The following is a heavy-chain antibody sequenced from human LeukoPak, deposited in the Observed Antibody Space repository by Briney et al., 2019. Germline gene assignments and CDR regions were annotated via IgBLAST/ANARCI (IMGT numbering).Heavy chain of an antibody. D-gene: IGHD3-22*01. CDR2: FFYSGST. CDR1: GGSISSNYY. CDR3: ARAGGADSPQDLDY. Sequence: PSETLSLTCTVSGGSISSNYYWGWIRQPPGKGLEWIVSFFYSGSTYYNPSLKSRVTISVDTSKNQFSLRLTSVTAADTAVYYCARAGGADSPQDLDYWGQGILVTVSS. J-gene: IGHJ4*02. V-gene: IGHV4-39*07.